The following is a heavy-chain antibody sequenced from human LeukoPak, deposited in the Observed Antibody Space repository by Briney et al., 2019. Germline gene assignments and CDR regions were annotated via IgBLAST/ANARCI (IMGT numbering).Heavy chain of an antibody. CDR2: ISRSSSYI. D-gene: IGHD5-18*01. V-gene: IGHV3-21*01. CDR3: ARVVWGWDTAMPTPFDY. CDR1: GFTFSSYS. J-gene: IGHJ4*02. Sequence: GGSLRLSCAASGFTFSSYSMNWVRQAPGKGLEWVSSISRSSSYIYYGDSVKGRFTISRDNAKNSLYLQMNSLRAEDTAVYYCARVVWGWDTAMPTPFDYWGQGTLVTVSS.